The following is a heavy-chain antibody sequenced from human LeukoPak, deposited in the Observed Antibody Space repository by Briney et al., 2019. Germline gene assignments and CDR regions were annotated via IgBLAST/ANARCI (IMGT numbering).Heavy chain of an antibody. J-gene: IGHJ5*02. D-gene: IGHD3-22*01. Sequence: PGGSLRLSCAASGFTFSSHGMSWVRQAPGKGLEWVSAISGSGGSTYYADSVKGRFTISRDNSKNTLYLQMNSLRAEDTAVYYCARDQGRYYYDSSGLTAWGQGTLVTVSS. CDR2: ISGSGGST. CDR3: ARDQGRYYYDSSGLTA. CDR1: GFTFSSHG. V-gene: IGHV3-23*01.